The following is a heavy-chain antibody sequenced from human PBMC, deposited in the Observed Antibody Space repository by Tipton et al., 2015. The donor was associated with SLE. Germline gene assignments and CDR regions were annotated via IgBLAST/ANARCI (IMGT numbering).Heavy chain of an antibody. J-gene: IGHJ6*02. CDR2: ISASGGTT. CDR3: ARELGIVGGTGYYYGMDV. D-gene: IGHD1-26*01. V-gene: IGHV3-23*01. Sequence: GSLRLSCAASGFTFSNQAMTWVRQAPGKGLEWVSVISASGGTTYYADSVKGRFTISRDNAKNSLYLQMNSLRAEDTAVYYCARELGIVGGTGYYYGMDVWGQGTTVTVSS. CDR1: GFTFSNQA.